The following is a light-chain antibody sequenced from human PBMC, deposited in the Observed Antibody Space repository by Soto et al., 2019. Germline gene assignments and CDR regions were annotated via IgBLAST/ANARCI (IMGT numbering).Light chain of an antibody. CDR2: GAS. CDR1: QSVGKH. J-gene: IGKJ5*01. CDR3: QQGYTSRIT. V-gene: IGKV1-39*01. Sequence: DIQMTQSPSSLSASVRDSVTITCRASQSVGKHLNWYQQKPGKAPKFLIYGASTLQSGVPSRFSGSGSGTDFTLTVSSLQPEDFATYYCQQGYTSRITFGQGTRLEIK.